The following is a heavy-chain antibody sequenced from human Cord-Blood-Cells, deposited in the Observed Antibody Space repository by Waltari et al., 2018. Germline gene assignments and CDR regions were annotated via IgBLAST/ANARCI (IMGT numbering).Heavy chain of an antibody. J-gene: IGHJ3*02. V-gene: IGHV3-23*01. CDR2: ISGSGGST. Sequence: EVQLLESGGGLVQPGGSLRLSCAASGFTFSSYAMSWVRQAPGKGQEWVSAISGSGGSTYYADSVKGRFTISRDNSKNTLYLKMNSLRAEDTAVYYCAKDGVGAIEEGGAFDIWGQGTMVTVSS. CDR3: AKDGVGAIEEGGAFDI. CDR1: GFTFSSYA. D-gene: IGHD1-26*01.